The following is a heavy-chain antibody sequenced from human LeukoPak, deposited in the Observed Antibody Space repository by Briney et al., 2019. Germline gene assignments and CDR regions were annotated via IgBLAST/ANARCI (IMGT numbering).Heavy chain of an antibody. CDR1: GGSISSSS. CDR2: ISYDGSNK. J-gene: IGHJ4*02. D-gene: IGHD6-13*01. V-gene: IGHV3-30*18. Sequence: LSLTCTVSGGSISSSSDYWGWIRQPPGEGLEWVAVISYDGSNKDYADSVKGRFTISRDNFKNTLYLEMNSLRAEDTAVYYCAKDDIAAAGFDHWGQGTLVTVSS. CDR3: AKDDIAAAGFDH.